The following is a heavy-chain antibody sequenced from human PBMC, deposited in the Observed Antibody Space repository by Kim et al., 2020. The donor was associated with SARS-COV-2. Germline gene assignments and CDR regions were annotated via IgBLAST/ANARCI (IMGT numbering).Heavy chain of an antibody. J-gene: IGHJ1*01. CDR1: GYTFTGYY. CDR3: ARIAAARSQYFQH. CDR2: INPNSGGT. D-gene: IGHD6-13*01. V-gene: IGHV1-2*06. Sequence: ASVKVSCKASGYTFTGYYMHWVRQAPGQGLEWMGRINPNSGGTNYAQKFQGRVTMTRDTSISTAYMELSRLRSDDTAVYYCARIAAARSQYFQHWGQGTLVTVSS.